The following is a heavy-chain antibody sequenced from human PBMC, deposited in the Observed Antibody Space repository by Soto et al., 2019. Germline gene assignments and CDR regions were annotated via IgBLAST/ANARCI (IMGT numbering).Heavy chain of an antibody. Sequence: SETLALTCSVSGASFSSSCYYWGWIRQPPEKGLEWIATMYYSGTTYYNPSLKSRVTVSIDTSKDQFSLKLTSVTAADTAMYYCATHPATSATSFYGMAVWGPGTTVTVSS. D-gene: IGHD3-10*01. CDR2: MYYSGTT. CDR3: ATHPATSATSFYGMAV. V-gene: IGHV4-39*01. J-gene: IGHJ6*02. CDR1: GASFSSSCYY.